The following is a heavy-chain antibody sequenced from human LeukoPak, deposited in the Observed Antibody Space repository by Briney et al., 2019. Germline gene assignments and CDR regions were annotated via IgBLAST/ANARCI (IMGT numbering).Heavy chain of an antibody. J-gene: IGHJ4*02. D-gene: IGHD5-18*01. V-gene: IGHV1-18*01. CDR2: ISAYNGNT. Sequence: ASVKVSCKASGYTFTSYGISWVQQAPGQGLEWMGWISAYNGNTNYAQKLQGRVTMTTDTSTSTAYMELRSLRSDDTAVYYCARALNRGYSYGSLYYWGQGTLVTVSS. CDR3: ARALNRGYSYGSLYY. CDR1: GYTFTSYG.